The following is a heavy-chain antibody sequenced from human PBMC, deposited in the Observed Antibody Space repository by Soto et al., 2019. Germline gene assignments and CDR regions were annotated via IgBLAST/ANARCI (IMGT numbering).Heavy chain of an antibody. J-gene: IGHJ4*02. CDR2: IYHSGST. D-gene: IGHD6-25*01. CDR3: ARRWSSATFDY. CDR1: GGSISSYY. V-gene: IGHV4-59*04. Sequence: SETLSLTCTVSGGSISSYYWSWIRQPPGKGLEWIGYIYHSGSTYYNPSLKSRVTISVDTSKNQFSLKLSSVTTADTAVYYCARRWSSATFDYWGQGTLVTVSS.